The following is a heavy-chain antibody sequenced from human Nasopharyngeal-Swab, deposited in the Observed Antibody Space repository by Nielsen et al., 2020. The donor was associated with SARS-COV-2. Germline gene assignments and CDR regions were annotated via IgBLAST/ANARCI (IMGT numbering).Heavy chain of an antibody. CDR2: IYSGGST. V-gene: IGHV3-53*01. CDR1: GFTVSSNY. J-gene: IGHJ6*02. Sequence: GGSLRLSCAASGFTVSSNYMSWVRQAPGKGLEWASVIYSGGSTYYADSVKGRFTISRDNSKNTLYLQMNSLRAEDTAVYYCAREILDYYDSRGYYSPPIFYGMDVWGQGTTVTVSS. CDR3: AREILDYYDSRGYYSPPIFYGMDV. D-gene: IGHD3-22*01.